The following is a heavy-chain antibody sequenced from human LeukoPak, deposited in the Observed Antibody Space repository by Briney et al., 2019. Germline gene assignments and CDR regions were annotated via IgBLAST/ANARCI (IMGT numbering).Heavy chain of an antibody. V-gene: IGHV3-66*01. D-gene: IGHD2-15*01. CDR1: GFTVSSNY. CDR3: ASYCSGGSCYSASLLN. CDR2: IYSGGST. J-gene: IGHJ4*02. Sequence: GGSLRLSCAASGFTVSSNYMSWVRQAPGKGLEWVSVIYSGGSTYYADSAKGRFTISRDNSKNTLYLQMNSLRAEDTAVYYCASYCSGGSCYSASLLNWGQGTLVTVSS.